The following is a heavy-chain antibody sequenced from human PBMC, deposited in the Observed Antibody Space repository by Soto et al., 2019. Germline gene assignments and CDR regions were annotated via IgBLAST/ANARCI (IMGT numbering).Heavy chain of an antibody. CDR1: GGSISSYY. Sequence: SETLSLTCTVSGGSISSYYWSWIRQPPGKGLEWIGYIYYSGSTNYNPSLKSRVTISVDTSKNQFSLKLSSVTAADTAVYYCARDHCTNCVSYAAYTGLYTLAPLAALPITSSETLSLTCAVYGGSFSGYYW. CDR2: IYYSGST. V-gene: IGHV4-59*01. D-gene: IGHD2-8*01. CDR3: ARDHCTNCVSYAAYTGLYTLAPLAALPITSSETLSLTCAVYGGSFSGYY. J-gene: IGHJ4*01.